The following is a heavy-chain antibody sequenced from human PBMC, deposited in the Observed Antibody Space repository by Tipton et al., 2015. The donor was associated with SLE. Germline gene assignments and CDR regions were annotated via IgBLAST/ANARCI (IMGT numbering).Heavy chain of an antibody. D-gene: IGHD2-8*01. CDR1: GGSFSDYY. J-gene: IGHJ3*02. CDR3: ARQALNCANGVCYDFDI. V-gene: IGHV4-34*01. Sequence: TLSLTCAVYGGSFSDYYWSWIRQPPGKGLEWIGEINHSGSTNCNPSLKSRGTISVDTSKSQFSLNLRSVTAADTAVYFCARQALNCANGVCYDFDIWGQGKVVTVSS. CDR2: INHSGST.